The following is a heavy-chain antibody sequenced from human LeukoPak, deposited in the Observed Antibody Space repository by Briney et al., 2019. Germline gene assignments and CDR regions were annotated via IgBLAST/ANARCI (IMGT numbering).Heavy chain of an antibody. D-gene: IGHD3-10*01. Sequence: SETLSLTCTVSGGSISSYYWSWIRQPPGKGLEWIGYIYYSGSTNYNPSLKSRVTISVDTSKNQFSLKLSSVTAADTAVYYCARHQTYHYGSGTYFPLDYWGQGTLVTVSS. CDR2: IYYSGST. V-gene: IGHV4-59*01. CDR1: GGSISSYY. J-gene: IGHJ4*02. CDR3: ARHQTYHYGSGTYFPLDY.